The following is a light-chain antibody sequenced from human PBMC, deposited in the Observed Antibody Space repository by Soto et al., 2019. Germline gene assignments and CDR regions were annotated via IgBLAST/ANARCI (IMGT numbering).Light chain of an antibody. CDR1: RSNIGVNT. CDR2: TNN. J-gene: IGLJ2*01. Sequence: QSVLTQPPSASGTPGQRVTISCSGSRSNIGVNTVNWYQQLPGTAPKVVIYTNNQRPSGVPDRFSGSKSGTSASLAISGLQSEDEANYYCAVWDDSLNGVVFGGGTQLTVL. CDR3: AVWDDSLNGVV. V-gene: IGLV1-44*01.